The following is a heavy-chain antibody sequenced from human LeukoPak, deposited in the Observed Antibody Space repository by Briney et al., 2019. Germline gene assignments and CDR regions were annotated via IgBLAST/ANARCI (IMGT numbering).Heavy chain of an antibody. CDR1: GYIFTSYW. CDR2: IYPGDSDT. J-gene: IGHJ4*02. D-gene: IGHD5-24*01. Sequence: HRQSLKISCKGSGYIFTSYWIGWVRQMPGKGLEWMGIIYPGDSDTRYSPSFQGQVTISVDKSITTAYLQWSSLKASDTAMYYCARYEGDGYNKFFDYWGQGTLVTVSS. V-gene: IGHV5-51*01. CDR3: ARYEGDGYNKFFDY.